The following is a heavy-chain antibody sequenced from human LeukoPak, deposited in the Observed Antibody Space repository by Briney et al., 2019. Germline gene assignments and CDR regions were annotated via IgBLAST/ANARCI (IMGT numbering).Heavy chain of an antibody. CDR1: GFTFSSYS. J-gene: IGHJ4*02. V-gene: IGHV3-21*01. Sequence: GGSLRLSCAASGFTFSSYSMNWVRQAPGKGLEWVSSISSSSSYIYYADSVKSRFTISRDNAKNSLYLQMNSLRAEDTAVYYCARDRTENVVVIRADYWGQGTLVTVSS. CDR3: ARDRTENVVVIRADY. D-gene: IGHD3-22*01. CDR2: ISSSSSYI.